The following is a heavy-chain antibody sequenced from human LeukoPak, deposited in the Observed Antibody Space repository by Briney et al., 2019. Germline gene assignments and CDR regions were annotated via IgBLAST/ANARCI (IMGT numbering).Heavy chain of an antibody. J-gene: IGHJ4*02. CDR1: GGSISSGSYY. CDR3: ARARWFGEYYFDY. V-gene: IGHV4-61*02. D-gene: IGHD3-10*01. Sequence: TLSLTCTVSGGSISSGSYYWSWIRQPAGKGLEWIGRIYTSGSTNYNPSLKSRVTISVDTSKNQFSLKLSSVTAADTAVYYCARARWFGEYYFDYWGQGTLVTVSS. CDR2: IYTSGST.